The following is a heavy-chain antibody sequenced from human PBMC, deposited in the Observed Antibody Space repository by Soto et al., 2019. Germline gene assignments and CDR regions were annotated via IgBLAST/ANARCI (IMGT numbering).Heavy chain of an antibody. D-gene: IGHD2-2*01. J-gene: IGHJ4*02. CDR1: GGSISSYY. Sequence: SETLSLTCTVSGGSISSYYWSWIRQPPGKGLEWIGYIYYSGSTNYNPSLKSRVTISVDTSKNQFSLKLSSVTAADTAVYYCASTDERVLRFDYWGQGTLVTVSS. CDR3: ASTDERVLRFDY. CDR2: IYYSGST. V-gene: IGHV4-59*01.